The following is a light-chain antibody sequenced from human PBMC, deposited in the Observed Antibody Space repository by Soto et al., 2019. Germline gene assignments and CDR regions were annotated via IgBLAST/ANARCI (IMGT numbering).Light chain of an antibody. Sequence: EIVLTQSPGTLSLSPGERATLSCMASQSVSSNLAWYQQKPGQAPRLLIYGASSRATGIPDRFSGSGSGTDFTLTISRLEPEDFAVYYCQQYGSLITFGQGTRLEIK. CDR2: GAS. CDR1: QSVSSN. CDR3: QQYGSLIT. V-gene: IGKV3-20*01. J-gene: IGKJ5*01.